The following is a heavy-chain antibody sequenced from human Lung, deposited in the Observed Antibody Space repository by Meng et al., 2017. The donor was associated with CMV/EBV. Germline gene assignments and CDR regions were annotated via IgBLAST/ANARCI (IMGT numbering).Heavy chain of an antibody. V-gene: IGHV3-74*01. CDR3: LRSRRRPDDY. J-gene: IGHJ4*02. CDR2: INSEGHSA. D-gene: IGHD6-25*01. Sequence: ESXKISCAASGFSFSNFWMHWVRQAPGKGLVWVSRINSEGHSATYADSVKGRFTISRDNAKNTLYLQMNSLTAEDTAVYYCLRSRRRPDDYWGQGTLVTVSS. CDR1: GFSFSNFW.